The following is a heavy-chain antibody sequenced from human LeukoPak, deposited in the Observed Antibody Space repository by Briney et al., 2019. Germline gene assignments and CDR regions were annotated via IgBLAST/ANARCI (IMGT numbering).Heavy chain of an antibody. CDR1: GGTFSSYA. CDR2: IIPIFGTA. D-gene: IGHD3-3*01. J-gene: IGHJ4*02. CDR3: ALRLRFLGWPTDY. Sequence: SVKVSCKASGGTFSSYAISWVRQAPGQGLEWMGGIIPIFGTANYAQKFQGRVTITADESTSTAYMELSSLRYEDTAVYYCALRLRFLGWPTDYWGQGTLVTVSS. V-gene: IGHV1-69*13.